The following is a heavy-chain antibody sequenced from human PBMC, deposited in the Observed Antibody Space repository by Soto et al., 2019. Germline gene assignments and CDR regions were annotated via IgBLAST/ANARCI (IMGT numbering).Heavy chain of an antibody. CDR1: GGTFSSYA. V-gene: IGHV1-69*12. CDR2: IVPIVGTT. J-gene: IGHJ4*02. CDR3: VRVVAIPGYPDH. D-gene: IGHD5-12*01. Sequence: QVQLVQSGAEVRRRASSMKVSCKTSGGTFSSYAISWVRQAPGQGLEWMGGIVPIVGTTTYAQKFQGRVTITADEATSTAYMQLSRLRSDDTAVYYCVRVVAIPGYPDHWGQGTLVTVSS.